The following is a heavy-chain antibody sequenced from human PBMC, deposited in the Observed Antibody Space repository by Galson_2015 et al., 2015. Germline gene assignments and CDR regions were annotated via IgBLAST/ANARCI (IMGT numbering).Heavy chain of an antibody. V-gene: IGHV3-30*03. D-gene: IGHD4-17*01. CDR3: ATGDGDYVGFDY. CDR1: GFTFGSYG. Sequence: SLRLSCAASGFTFGSYGMHWVRQAPGKGLEWVAVISYDGSNKYYADSVKGRFTISRDNSKNTLYLQMNSLRAEDTAVYYCATGDGDYVGFDYWGQGTLVTVSS. J-gene: IGHJ4*02. CDR2: ISYDGSNK.